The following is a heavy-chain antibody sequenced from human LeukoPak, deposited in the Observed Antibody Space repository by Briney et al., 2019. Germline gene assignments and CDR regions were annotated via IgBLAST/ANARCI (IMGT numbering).Heavy chain of an antibody. J-gene: IGHJ4*02. Sequence: PSEALSLTCAVYGGSFSGYYWSWIRQPPGKGLEWIGEINHSGSTNYNPSLKSRVTISVDTSKNQFSLKLSSVTAADTAVYYCARSSGLLGPGTLDYWGQGTLVTVSS. V-gene: IGHV4-34*01. CDR1: GGSFSGYY. D-gene: IGHD3-10*01. CDR2: INHSGST. CDR3: ARSSGLLGPGTLDY.